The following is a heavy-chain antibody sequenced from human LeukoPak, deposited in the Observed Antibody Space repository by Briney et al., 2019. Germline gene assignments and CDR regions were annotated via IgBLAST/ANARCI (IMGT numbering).Heavy chain of an antibody. V-gene: IGHV1-18*01. Sequence: SVKVSCKASGYTFTNFGISWVRQAPGQGVEWMGWITPYNGNTNYAQTLQGRVTMTRNTSISTAYMELSSLRSEDTAVYYCARVGYSSSWYRTSRYYYMDVWGKGTTVTISS. CDR2: ITPYNGNT. J-gene: IGHJ6*03. CDR1: GYTFTNFG. D-gene: IGHD6-13*01. CDR3: ARVGYSSSWYRTSRYYYMDV.